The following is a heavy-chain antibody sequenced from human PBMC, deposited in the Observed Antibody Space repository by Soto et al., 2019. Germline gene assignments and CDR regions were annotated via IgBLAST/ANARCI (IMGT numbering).Heavy chain of an antibody. J-gene: IGHJ5*02. CDR2: IHSSGST. D-gene: IGHD6-13*01. Sequence: LSLTCTVSGASMNSYHWSLIRQPALKGLEWIGHIHSSGSTNYNPSLKSRVTMSVDTSKNQFSLRLMSLTAADTAVYYCARDQGVAAAGITWFDPWGQGSLVTVSS. V-gene: IGHV4-4*07. CDR1: GASMNSYH. CDR3: ARDQGVAAAGITWFDP.